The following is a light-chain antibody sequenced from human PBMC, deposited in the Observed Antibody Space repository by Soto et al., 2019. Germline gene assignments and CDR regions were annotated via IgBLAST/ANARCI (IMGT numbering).Light chain of an antibody. V-gene: IGKV1-39*01. CDR3: QQSYSTPPT. J-gene: IGKJ1*01. CDR2: AAS. Sequence: IQMTQSPSSLSASLGDRVTITFRASQGISNELGWYQQKPGKAPNLLIYAASSLQSGVPSRFSGSGSGTDFTLTISSLQPEDFATYYCQQSYSTPPTFGQGTKV. CDR1: QGISNE.